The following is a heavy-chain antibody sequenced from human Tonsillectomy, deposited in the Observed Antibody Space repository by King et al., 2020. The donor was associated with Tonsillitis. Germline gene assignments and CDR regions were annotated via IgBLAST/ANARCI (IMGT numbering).Heavy chain of an antibody. Sequence: VQLQESGPGLVKPSQTLSLTCTVSDGSISSGGYYWSWIRQHPGKCLEWIGYIYYSGTTYYTPSLKNRVTIAVDTSKTQFSLKLSSVTAADTDVYYCAREVRRDILTGYYVDYWGPGTLVTVSS. V-gene: IGHV4-31*03. CDR2: IYYSGTT. J-gene: IGHJ4*02. CDR1: DGSISSGGYY. CDR3: AREVRRDILTGYYVDY. D-gene: IGHD3-9*01.